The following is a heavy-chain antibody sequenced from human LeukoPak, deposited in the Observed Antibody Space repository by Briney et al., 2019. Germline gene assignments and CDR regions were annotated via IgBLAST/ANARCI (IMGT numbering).Heavy chain of an antibody. CDR2: INHSGST. Sequence: PSETLSLTRAVYGGSFSGFYWSWIRQPPGKGLEWIGEINHSGSTNYNPSLKSRVTISVDTSKNQFSLKLSSVTAADTALYYCARDHRSLDAFDIWGQGTLVTVSS. V-gene: IGHV4-34*01. J-gene: IGHJ3*02. CDR1: GGSFSGFY. D-gene: IGHD1-26*01. CDR3: ARDHRSLDAFDI.